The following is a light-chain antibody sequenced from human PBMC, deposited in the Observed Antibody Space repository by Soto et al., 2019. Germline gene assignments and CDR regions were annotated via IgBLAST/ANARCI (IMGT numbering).Light chain of an antibody. J-gene: IGLJ2*01. V-gene: IGLV1-44*01. CDR1: SSNVGINS. CDR3: AVWDDSLNGPV. CDR2: NTN. Sequence: QPVLTQPPSASGTPGQRVAIACSGSSSNVGINSVTWYQQFPGAAPKVLIYNTNQRPSGVPDRFSGSKSGTSASLAISGLQPEDEADYYCAVWDDSLNGPVFGGGTQLTVL.